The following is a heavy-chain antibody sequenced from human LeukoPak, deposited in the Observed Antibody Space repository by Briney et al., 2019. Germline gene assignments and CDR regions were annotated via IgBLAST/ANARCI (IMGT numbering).Heavy chain of an antibody. V-gene: IGHV3-21*04. CDR2: ISSSSSYI. Sequence: GGSLRLSCAASGFTFSSYSMNWVRQAPGKGLEWVSSISSSSSYIYYADSVKGRFTISRDNAKNSLYLQMSSLRAEDTAVYYCARGWDGFLDYWGQGTLVTVSS. J-gene: IGHJ4*02. D-gene: IGHD5-24*01. CDR3: ARGWDGFLDY. CDR1: GFTFSSYS.